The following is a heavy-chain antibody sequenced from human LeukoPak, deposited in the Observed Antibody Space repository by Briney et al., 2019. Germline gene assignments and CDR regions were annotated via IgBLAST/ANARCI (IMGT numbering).Heavy chain of an antibody. CDR2: MYYSGST. CDR1: GGSISSGDYY. D-gene: IGHD3-22*01. J-gene: IGHJ5*02. Sequence: NPSQTLSLTCTVSGGSISSGDYYWSWIRQPPGKGLEWIAYMYYSGSTYYNPSLKSRVTMSADTSKNQLSLKLSSVTAADTAVYYCARPYYYDSRIDPWGQRILVTVSS. CDR3: ARPYYYDSRIDP. V-gene: IGHV4-30-4*01.